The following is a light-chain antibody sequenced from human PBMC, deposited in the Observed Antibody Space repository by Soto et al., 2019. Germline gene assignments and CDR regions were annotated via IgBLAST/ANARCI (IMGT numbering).Light chain of an antibody. CDR1: SSDVGAYTY. CDR2: DVS. Sequence: QSVLTQPASVSGSPGQSITISCAGTSSDVGAYTYVSWYQQHPGKAPKLMIYDVSNRPSGVSNRFSGSKSGNTAFLIISGLQAEDEADYFCCSYAGTVAYVFGTGTKVTVL. J-gene: IGLJ1*01. CDR3: CSYAGTVAYV. V-gene: IGLV2-14*01.